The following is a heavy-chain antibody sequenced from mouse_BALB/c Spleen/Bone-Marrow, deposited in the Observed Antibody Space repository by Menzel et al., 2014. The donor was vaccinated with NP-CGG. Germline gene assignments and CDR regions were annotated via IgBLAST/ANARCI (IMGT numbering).Heavy chain of an antibody. CDR3: ARDFITTDAMDY. Sequence: EVQLAESGGDLVKPGGSLKLSCAASGFTFSSYGMSWVRQTPDKRLEWVATISSGGSYTYYPDSVKGRFTISRDNAKNTLYLQMSSLKSEDTAMYYCARDFITTDAMDYWGQGTSVPVSS. CDR1: GFTFSSYG. D-gene: IGHD1-1*01. J-gene: IGHJ4*01. CDR2: ISSGGSYT. V-gene: IGHV5-6*01.